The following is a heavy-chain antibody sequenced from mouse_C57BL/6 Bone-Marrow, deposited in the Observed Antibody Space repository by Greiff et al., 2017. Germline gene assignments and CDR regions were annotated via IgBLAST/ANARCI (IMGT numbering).Heavy chain of an antibody. CDR1: GYTFTRYW. J-gene: IGHJ4*01. Sequence: VQLQQPGAELVMPGASVKLSCKASGYTFTRYWMHWVKQRPGQGLEWIGEIDPSDSYTNYNQKFKGKSTLTVDKSSSTAYMQLSSLTSEDSAVYYCARSGSNYAMDYWGQGTSVTVSS. D-gene: IGHD3-1*01. CDR3: ARSGSNYAMDY. CDR2: IDPSDSYT. V-gene: IGHV1-69*01.